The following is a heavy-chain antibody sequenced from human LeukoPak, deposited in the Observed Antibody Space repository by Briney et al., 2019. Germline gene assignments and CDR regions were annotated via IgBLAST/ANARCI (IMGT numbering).Heavy chain of an antibody. D-gene: IGHD6-13*01. CDR3: ATIPGYSSSWLII. J-gene: IGHJ4*02. CDR1: GGSISSSSYY. Sequence: SETLSLTCTVSGGSISSSSYYWGWIRQPPGKGLEWIGSIYYSGSTYYNPSLKSRVTIFVDTSKNQFSLKLSSVTAADTAVYYCATIPGYSSSWLIIWGQGTLVTVSS. V-gene: IGHV4-39*01. CDR2: IYYSGST.